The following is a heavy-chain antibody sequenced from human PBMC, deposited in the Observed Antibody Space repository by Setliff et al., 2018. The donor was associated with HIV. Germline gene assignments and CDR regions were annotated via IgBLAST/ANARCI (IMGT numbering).Heavy chain of an antibody. D-gene: IGHD3-10*01. J-gene: IGHJ4*02. CDR1: GFTFSTAY. V-gene: IGHV3-7*01. Sequence: GGSLRLSCAASGFTFSTAYLTWVRQAPGKGLEWVANILPDGNEKHYVDSVRGRFTISRDNTKNLLYLQMNKLSDEGTAMYYCLQRGDDFWGQGTPVTVSS. CDR3: LQRGDDF. CDR2: ILPDGNEK.